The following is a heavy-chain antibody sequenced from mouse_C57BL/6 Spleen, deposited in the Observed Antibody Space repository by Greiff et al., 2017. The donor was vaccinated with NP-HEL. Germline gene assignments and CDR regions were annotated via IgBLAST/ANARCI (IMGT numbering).Heavy chain of an antibody. V-gene: IGHV5-17*01. CDR3: ARGNSSFWYFDV. CDR1: GFTFSDYG. J-gene: IGHJ1*03. CDR2: ISSGSSTI. D-gene: IGHD1-1*01. Sequence: DVMLVESGGGLVKPGGSLKLSCAASGFTFSDYGMHWVRQAPEKGLEWVAYISSGSSTIYYADTVKGRFTISRDNAKNTLFLQMTSLRSEDTAMYYCARGNSSFWYFDVWGTGTTVTVSS.